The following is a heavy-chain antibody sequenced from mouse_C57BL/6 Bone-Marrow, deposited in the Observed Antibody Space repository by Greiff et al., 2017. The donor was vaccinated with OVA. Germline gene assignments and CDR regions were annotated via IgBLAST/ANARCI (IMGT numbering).Heavy chain of an antibody. V-gene: IGHV2-9-1*01. CDR2: IWTGGGT. CDR1: GFSFTSYA. CDR3: ARNRAYYGNPYYAMDY. D-gene: IGHD2-10*01. Sequence: VKLMESGPGLVAPSQSLSITCTVSGFSFTSYAISWVRPPPGKGLEWLGVIWTGGGTNYNSALKSRLSISKDNSKSQVFLKMNSLQTDDTARYYCARNRAYYGNPYYAMDYWGQGTSVTVSS. J-gene: IGHJ4*01.